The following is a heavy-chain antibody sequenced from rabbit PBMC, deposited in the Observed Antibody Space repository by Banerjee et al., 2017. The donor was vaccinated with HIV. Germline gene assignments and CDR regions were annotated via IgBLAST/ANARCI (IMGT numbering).Heavy chain of an antibody. D-gene: IGHD6-1*01. CDR1: GFSFSSYW. J-gene: IGHJ6*01. V-gene: IGHV1S40*01. Sequence: QSLEESGGDLVKPGASLTLTCTASGFSFSSYWMCWVRQAPGKGLEWIACIYAGSSGSTYYTSWAKGRFTISKTSSTTVTLQMTSLTAADTATYFCAGRDGGYVAYGYAYYGMDLWGPGTLVTVS. CDR3: AGRDGGYVAYGYAYYGMDL. CDR2: IYAGSSGST.